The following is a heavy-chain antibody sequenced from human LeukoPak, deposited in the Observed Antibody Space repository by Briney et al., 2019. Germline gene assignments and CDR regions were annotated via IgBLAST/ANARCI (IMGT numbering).Heavy chain of an antibody. CDR2: ISSSSSYI. CDR3: ARVGGSGPLQIDY. D-gene: IGHD3-10*01. CDR1: GFTFSSYS. J-gene: IGHJ4*02. Sequence: GGSLRLSCAASGFTFSSYSMNWVRQAPGKGLEWVSSISSSSSYIYYADSVKGRFTISRDNAKNSLYLQMNSLRAEDTAVYYCARVGGSGPLQIDYWGQGTLVTVSS. V-gene: IGHV3-21*01.